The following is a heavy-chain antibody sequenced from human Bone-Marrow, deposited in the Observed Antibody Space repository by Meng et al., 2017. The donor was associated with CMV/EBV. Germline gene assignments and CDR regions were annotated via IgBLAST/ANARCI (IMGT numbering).Heavy chain of an antibody. V-gene: IGHV3-30-3*01. D-gene: IGHD1-1*01. CDR1: GFTFSSYA. J-gene: IGHJ6*02. CDR3: ARVISLEPTPSFYYYYGMDV. CDR2: ISYDGSNK. Sequence: GESLKISCAASGFTFSSYAMHWVRQAPGKGLEWVAVISYDGSNKYYADSVKGRFTISRDNSKNTLYLQMNSLRAEDTAVYYCARVISLEPTPSFYYYYGMDVWGQGTTVTVSS.